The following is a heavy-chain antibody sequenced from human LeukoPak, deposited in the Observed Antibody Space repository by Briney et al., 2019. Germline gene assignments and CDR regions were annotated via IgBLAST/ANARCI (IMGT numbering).Heavy chain of an antibody. CDR2: INSDGSSA. CDR1: GFTFSSYW. Sequence: GGSLRLSCAGSGFTFSSYWMHWVRQAPGKGLVWVSRINSDGSSATYAASVKGRFTISRDNAKNTLYLQMNSLRGEDTAVYYCARDRATAMFDYWAQGTLVTVSS. J-gene: IGHJ4*02. D-gene: IGHD5-18*01. CDR3: ARDRATAMFDY. V-gene: IGHV3-74*01.